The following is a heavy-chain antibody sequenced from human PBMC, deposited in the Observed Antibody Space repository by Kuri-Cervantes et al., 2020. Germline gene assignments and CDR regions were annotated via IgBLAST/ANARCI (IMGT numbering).Heavy chain of an antibody. Sequence: GGSLRLSCAASGFIFSNYWMSWVRQAPGKGPEWVANIKQDGSEKYYVDSVKGRFTISRDNAKNSLYLQMNSLTAGDTAVYYCARDLGSSGFDYWGQGTLVTVSS. V-gene: IGHV3-7*01. J-gene: IGHJ4*02. D-gene: IGHD6-19*01. CDR2: IKQDGSEK. CDR3: ARDLGSSGFDY. CDR1: GFIFSNYW.